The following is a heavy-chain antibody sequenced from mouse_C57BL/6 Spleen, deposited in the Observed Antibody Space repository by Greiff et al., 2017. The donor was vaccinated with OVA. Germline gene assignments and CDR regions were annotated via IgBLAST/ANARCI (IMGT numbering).Heavy chain of an antibody. Sequence: QVQLQQAGAELVKPGASVKLSCKASGYTFTSYWMHWVKQRPGQGLEWIGMIHPNSGSTNYNEKFKSKATLTVDKSSSTAYMQLSSLTSEDSAVYHCRGGGSGYCDYWGQGTTLTVSS. J-gene: IGHJ2*01. CDR2: IHPNSGST. D-gene: IGHD3-2*02. CDR3: RGGGSGYCDY. V-gene: IGHV1-64*01. CDR1: GYTFTSYW.